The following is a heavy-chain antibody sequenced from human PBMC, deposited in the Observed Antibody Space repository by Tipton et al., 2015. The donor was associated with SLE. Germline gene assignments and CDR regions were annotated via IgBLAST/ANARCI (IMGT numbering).Heavy chain of an antibody. D-gene: IGHD4-23*01. V-gene: IGHV3-48*03. CDR2: ISSSGSTI. Sequence: GSLRLSCAASGLTFSSYEMNWVRKAPGKGLEWVSYISSSGSTIYYADSVKGRFTITRDNAKNSLYLQMNSLRAEDTAVYYCVFYGGNSDAFDIWGQGTMVTVSS. J-gene: IGHJ3*02. CDR1: GLTFSSYE. CDR3: VFYGGNSDAFDI.